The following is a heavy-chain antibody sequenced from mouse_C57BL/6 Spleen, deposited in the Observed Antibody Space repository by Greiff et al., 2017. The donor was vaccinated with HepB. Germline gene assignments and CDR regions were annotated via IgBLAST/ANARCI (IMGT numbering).Heavy chain of an antibody. CDR3: ARTNYRNYEGYFDV. Sequence: VQLKESGPELVKPGASVKISCKASGYSFTGYYMHWVKQSSEKSLEWIGEINPSTGGTSYNQKFKGKATLTVDKSSSTAYMQLKSLTSEDSAVYYCARTNYRNYEGYFDVWGTGTTVTVSS. D-gene: IGHD2-5*01. CDR1: GYSFTGYY. J-gene: IGHJ1*03. CDR2: INPSTGGT. V-gene: IGHV1-43*01.